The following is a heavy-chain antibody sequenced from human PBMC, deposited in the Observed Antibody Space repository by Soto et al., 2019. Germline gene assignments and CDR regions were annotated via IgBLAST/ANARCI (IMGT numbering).Heavy chain of an antibody. CDR1: GYTLTYRY. D-gene: IGHD3-10*01. J-gene: IGHJ6*02. V-gene: IGHV1-45*02. Sequence: SVKVSCKASGYTLTYRYLHWVRQAPGQALEWMGWITPFNGNTNDAQKSQDRVTITRDRSMSTAYMELSSLRSEDTAVYYCARDWFGELYYYYYGMDVWGQGTTVTVSS. CDR3: ARDWFGELYYYYYGMDV. CDR2: ITPFNGNT.